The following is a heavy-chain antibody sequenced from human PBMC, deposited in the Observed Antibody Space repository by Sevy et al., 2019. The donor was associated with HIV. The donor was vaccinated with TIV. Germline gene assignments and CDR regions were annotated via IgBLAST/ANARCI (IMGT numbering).Heavy chain of an antibody. CDR3: ARRQYCSRTSCYKDRYYYGMDV. CDR2: ISSSGSTI. J-gene: IGHJ6*02. D-gene: IGHD2-2*02. CDR1: GFTFSDYY. Sequence: GGSLRLSCAASGFTFSDYYMSWIRQAPGKGLEWVSYISSSGSTIYYADSVKGRFTISRDNAKNSLDLQMISLSAEATAVYYCARRQYCSRTSCYKDRYYYGMDVWGQGTTVTVSS. V-gene: IGHV3-11*01.